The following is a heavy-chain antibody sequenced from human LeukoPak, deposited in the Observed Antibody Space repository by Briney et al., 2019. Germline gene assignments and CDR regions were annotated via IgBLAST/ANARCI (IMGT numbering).Heavy chain of an antibody. CDR1: DFVFSDYY. Sequence: GGSLRLSCAASDFVFSDYYMSWVRQAPGKGLEWVSYISSSGNSIYYADSVKGRFTISRDNAKNSLYLQMNSLRAEDTAVYYCAREMEGDYGSGTFFDLWGQGNMDTVSS. V-gene: IGHV3-11*01. D-gene: IGHD3-10*01. CDR2: ISSSGNSI. J-gene: IGHJ4*02. CDR3: AREMEGDYGSGTFFDL.